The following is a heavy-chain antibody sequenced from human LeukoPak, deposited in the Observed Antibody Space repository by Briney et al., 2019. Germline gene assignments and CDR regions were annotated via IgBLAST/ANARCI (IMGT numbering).Heavy chain of an antibody. Sequence: SQTLSLTCAVSGXSISSGGYSWSWIRQPPGKGLESIMYIYHSGSTYYNPSLKSRVTISVDRYKNQFSLKLSSVTAADTAVYYYARVPVDTAMVGDYYFDYWGQGTLVTVSS. CDR1: GXSISSGGYS. CDR2: IYHSGST. CDR3: ARVPVDTAMVGDYYFDY. V-gene: IGHV4-30-2*01. D-gene: IGHD5-18*01. J-gene: IGHJ4*02.